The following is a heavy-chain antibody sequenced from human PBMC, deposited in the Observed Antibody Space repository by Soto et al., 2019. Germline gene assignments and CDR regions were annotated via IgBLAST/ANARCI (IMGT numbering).Heavy chain of an antibody. J-gene: IGHJ4*02. CDR3: ARGPRSVVLRLFDY. V-gene: IGHV1-58*01. CDR1: GFTFTSTA. D-gene: IGHD5-12*01. CDR2: IVVGSGNT. Sequence: GTSVKVSCKASGFTFTSTAVQWVRQARGQRLEWIGWIVVGSGNTNYAQKFQERVTITRDMSTSTAYMELSSLRSADTAVYYCARGPRSVVLRLFDYWGQGTLVTVSS.